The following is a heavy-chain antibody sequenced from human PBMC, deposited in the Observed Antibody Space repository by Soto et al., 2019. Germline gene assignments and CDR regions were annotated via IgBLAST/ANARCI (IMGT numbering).Heavy chain of an antibody. J-gene: IGHJ5*02. CDR1: GYSFTTYW. CDR3: ARQGGPGNWFDP. D-gene: IGHD1-26*01. V-gene: IGHV5-10-1*01. Sequence: EVQLVQSGAEVKKPGESLRISCSGSGYSFTTYWISWVRQMPGKGLEWMGRIDPSDSYTNYSPSFQGHVTISADKSISTAYLQWSSLNASDTAMYYCARQGGPGNWFDPWGQGTLVTVPS. CDR2: IDPSDSYT.